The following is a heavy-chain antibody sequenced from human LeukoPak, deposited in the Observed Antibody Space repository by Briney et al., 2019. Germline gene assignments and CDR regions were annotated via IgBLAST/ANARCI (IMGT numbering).Heavy chain of an antibody. CDR3: ARVQVVPAATRDYYYYGMDV. V-gene: IGHV4-59*01. CDR2: IYYSGST. D-gene: IGHD2-2*01. J-gene: IGHJ6*02. CDR1: GGSFSGYY. Sequence: SETLSLTCAVYGGSFSGYYWSWIRQPPGKGLEWIGYIYYSGSTNYNPSLKSRVTISVDTSKNQFSLKLSSVTAADTAVYYCARVQVVPAATRDYYYYGMDVWGQGTTVTVSS.